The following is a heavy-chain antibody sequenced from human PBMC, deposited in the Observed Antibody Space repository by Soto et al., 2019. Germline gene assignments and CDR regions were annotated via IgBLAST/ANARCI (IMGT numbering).Heavy chain of an antibody. CDR2: ISYDGSS. V-gene: IGHV3-30*18. J-gene: IGHJ6*02. D-gene: IGHD6-19*01. Sequence: GGSLRLSCAVSGFTLSTYGMHWVRQAPGKGLEWVAGISYDGSSKYVDSVKGRFTISRDNVKNSMYLQMNSLRAEDTAVYYCAKMGKDSSGWYFIWEREYYYGMDVWGQGTTVTVSS. CDR3: AKMGKDSSGWYFIWEREYYYGMDV. CDR1: GFTLSTYG.